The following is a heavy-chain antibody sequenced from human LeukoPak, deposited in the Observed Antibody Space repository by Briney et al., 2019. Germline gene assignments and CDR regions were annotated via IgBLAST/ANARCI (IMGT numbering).Heavy chain of an antibody. CDR1: GYTFISFD. J-gene: IGHJ5*02. CDR3: ARNEYATGWFDH. CDR2: MTPNSGQT. Sequence: ASVTVSCKASGYTFISFDINWVRQATGQGLEWLGWMTPNSGQTGYAQKFQGRVTLTRDTFTSTAYMELSSLTSEDTAVYYCARNEYATGWFDHWGQGTVVTVSS. D-gene: IGHD2-2*01. V-gene: IGHV1-8*01.